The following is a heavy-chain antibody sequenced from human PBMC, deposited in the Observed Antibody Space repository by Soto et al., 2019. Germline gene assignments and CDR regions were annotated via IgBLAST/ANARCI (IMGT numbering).Heavy chain of an antibody. CDR2: INAGYGNT. V-gene: IGHV1-3*01. J-gene: IGHJ4*02. D-gene: IGHD7-27*01. CDR3: ARDTGDRTFDF. CDR1: GYTFTSYG. Sequence: ASVKVACKASGYTFTSYGISWVRQAPGQRLEWMGWINAGYGNTKSSQKFQDRVTISRATSASTAYMELTSLRSEDTAVYYCARDTGDRTFDFWGQGTLVTVSS.